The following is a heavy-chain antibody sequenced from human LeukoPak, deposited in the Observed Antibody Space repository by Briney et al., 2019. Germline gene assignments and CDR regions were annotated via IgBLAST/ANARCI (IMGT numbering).Heavy chain of an antibody. J-gene: IGHJ4*02. Sequence: SETLSLTCTVSGGSINSYYWSWIRQPPGKGLEWIGYIYYTGSTNYNPSLESRVTISVDASNNHFSLKLSSVTAADTAIYYCARAGGWHSDYWGQGTLVTVSS. CDR1: GGSINSYY. CDR3: ARAGGWHSDY. V-gene: IGHV4-59*01. D-gene: IGHD6-19*01. CDR2: IYYTGST.